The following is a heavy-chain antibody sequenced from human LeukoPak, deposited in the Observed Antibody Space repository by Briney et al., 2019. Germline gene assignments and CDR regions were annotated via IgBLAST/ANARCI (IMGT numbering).Heavy chain of an antibody. CDR2: IYSDGRSR. J-gene: IGHJ4*02. CDR1: GFTFSNYW. CDR3: ASASSHRIAAGGDY. D-gene: IGHD6-13*01. Sequence: PGGSLRLSCAASGFTFSNYWMHWVRQAPGKGLVWVSRIYSDGRSRNYADSVKGRFTISRDNAKNTPYLQMNSLRAEDTAVYYCASASSHRIAAGGDYWGQGTLVTVSS. V-gene: IGHV3-74*01.